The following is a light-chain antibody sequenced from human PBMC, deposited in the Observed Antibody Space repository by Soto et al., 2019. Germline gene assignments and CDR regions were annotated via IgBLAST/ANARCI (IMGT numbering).Light chain of an antibody. Sequence: EIVLTQFPGTLSLSPGERATLYCRASQSVGSSYLAWYQQKPGQAPRLLIYGASSRATGIPDRFSGSGSGTDFTLTISRLEPEDFAVYYCQQYRTFGQGTKVDI. CDR1: QSVGSSY. J-gene: IGKJ1*01. CDR2: GAS. V-gene: IGKV3-20*01. CDR3: QQYRT.